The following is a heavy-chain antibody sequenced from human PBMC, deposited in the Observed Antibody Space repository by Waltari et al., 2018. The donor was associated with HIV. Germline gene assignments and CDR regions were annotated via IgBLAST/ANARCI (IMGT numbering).Heavy chain of an antibody. D-gene: IGHD2-21*02. CDR1: GFTFSSYA. V-gene: IGHV3-23*01. CDR3: AKDRDCGGDCLEYFQH. J-gene: IGHJ1*01. CDR2: ICGSGGSR. Sequence: EVQLLESGGGLVQPGGSLRLSCAASGFTFSSYAMSWVRQAPGEGLEWVSAICGSGGSRYYADAVKSRFTISRDNSKNTLYLQMNRLRAEDTAVYYCAKDRDCGGDCLEYFQHWGQGTLVTVSS.